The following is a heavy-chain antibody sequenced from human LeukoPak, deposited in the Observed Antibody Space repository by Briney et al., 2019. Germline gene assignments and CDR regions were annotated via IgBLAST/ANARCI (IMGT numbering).Heavy chain of an antibody. Sequence: KPGESLKISCKGSGYSFRNYWIGWVRQLPGQGLEWMGVVYPGDSDTRYSPSFRGQVTISADESISTAFLQWSTLKASGTAMYYCARAQDTAMAVDSWGQGTLVTVSS. V-gene: IGHV5-51*01. CDR2: VYPGDSDT. CDR3: ARAQDTAMAVDS. D-gene: IGHD6-19*01. J-gene: IGHJ4*02. CDR1: GYSFRNYW.